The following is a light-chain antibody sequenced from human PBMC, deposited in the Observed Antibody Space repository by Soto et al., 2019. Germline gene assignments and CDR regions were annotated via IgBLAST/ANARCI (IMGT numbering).Light chain of an antibody. Sequence: EIVMTQSPATLSVSPGERATVSCRASQSVSSNLAWYQQKPGQAPRLLIYGASTRATGIPTRFSGSGSGTEFTLTIGSLQSDDFPDYYWQQYNNCPRTFGQGTKLEIK. J-gene: IGKJ2*01. CDR1: QSVSSN. CDR3: QQYNNCPRT. V-gene: IGKV3-15*01. CDR2: GAS.